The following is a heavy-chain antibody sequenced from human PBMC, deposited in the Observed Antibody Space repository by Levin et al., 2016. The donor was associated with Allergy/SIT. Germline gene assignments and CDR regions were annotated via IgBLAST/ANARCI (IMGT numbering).Heavy chain of an antibody. V-gene: IGHV3-23*01. CDR2: ISSDSDTT. D-gene: IGHD2-21*02. CDR1: GFSFSDSV. Sequence: GESLKISCTASGFSFSDSVMNWVRQAPGKGLEWVSTISSDSDTTHYADSVKGRFTISRDNSKNTLYLQMNSLRAEDTAVYYCVHYSCGGGVCSRWFDPWGQGALVTVSS. CDR3: VHYSCGGGVCSRWFDP. J-gene: IGHJ5*02.